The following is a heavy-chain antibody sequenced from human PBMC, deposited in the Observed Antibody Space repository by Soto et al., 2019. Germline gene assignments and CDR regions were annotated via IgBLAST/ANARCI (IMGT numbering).Heavy chain of an antibody. CDR3: GTDRWGGAFDM. J-gene: IGHJ3*02. CDR1: GFSLRSDW. V-gene: IGHV3-7*01. CDR2: IKEDGSVK. Sequence: ELQVVESGGGLVQPGGSLRLSCAAIGFSLRSDWMAWVRQIPGKGLEFVANIKEDGSVKNYVDSVKGRFSISRDNDKNSLYLQMNSLRAEDTAVYYCGTDRWGGAFDMWGQGTTVTVSS. D-gene: IGHD3-10*01.